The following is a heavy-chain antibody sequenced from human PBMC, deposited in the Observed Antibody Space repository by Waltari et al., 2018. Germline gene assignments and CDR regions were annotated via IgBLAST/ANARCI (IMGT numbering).Heavy chain of an antibody. D-gene: IGHD3-10*01. Sequence: VQLVESGGGSVKPGGSLRLSCTASGFNINDAWMSWVRQAAGKGREWVGHIKSRSDGGTGEYAAPVKGRFAISRDDSKNTVWLQMDSLKTEDTAVYYCATNHLVRGSHWSYGMDVWGQGTTGTVSS. J-gene: IGHJ6*02. CDR1: GFNINDAW. V-gene: IGHV3-15*01. CDR3: ATNHLVRGSHWSYGMDV. CDR2: IKSRSDGGTG.